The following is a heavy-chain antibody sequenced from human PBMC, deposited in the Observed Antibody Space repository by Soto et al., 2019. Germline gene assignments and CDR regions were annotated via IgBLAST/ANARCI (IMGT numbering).Heavy chain of an antibody. D-gene: IGHD2-21*01. CDR1: GYTFTSYW. CDR2: ISAYDGNT. Sequence: ASVNVSCKSSGYTFTSYWISWGRQAPGQGLEWMGGISAYDGNTSDAQKLQGRVTITTHTSTSTAYMELRSLRSDATVLYYCSGDAENWFYTWGQGTLVSV. CDR3: SGDAENWFYT. V-gene: IGHV1-18*01. J-gene: IGHJ5*02.